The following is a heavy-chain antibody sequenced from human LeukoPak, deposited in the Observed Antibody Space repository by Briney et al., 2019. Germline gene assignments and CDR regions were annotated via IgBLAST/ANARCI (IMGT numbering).Heavy chain of an antibody. CDR1: GGSFSGYY. CDR2: IYYSGST. Sequence: SETLSLTCAVYGGSFSGYYWSWIRQPPGKGLEWIGYIYYSGSTNYNPSLKSRVTISVDTSKNQFSLKLSSVTAADTAVYYCARARYYYDSSGYYPFFDYWGQGTLVTVSS. J-gene: IGHJ4*02. CDR3: ARARYYYDSSGYYPFFDY. V-gene: IGHV4-59*01. D-gene: IGHD3-22*01.